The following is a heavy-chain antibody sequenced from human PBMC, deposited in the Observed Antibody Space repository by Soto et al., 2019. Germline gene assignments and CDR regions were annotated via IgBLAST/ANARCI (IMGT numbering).Heavy chain of an antibody. CDR2: INAGNGNT. D-gene: IGHD3-10*01. CDR3: ARGLTMVRRVILDAFDI. Sequence: QVQLVQSGAEVKKPGASVKVSCKSSGYTFTSYAMHWVRQAPGQRLEWMGWINAGNGNTKYSQKFQGRVTITRDTSASTAYTELSSLRSEATAVYYCARGLTMVRRVILDAFDIWGQGTMVTVSS. J-gene: IGHJ3*02. CDR1: GYTFTSYA. V-gene: IGHV1-3*01.